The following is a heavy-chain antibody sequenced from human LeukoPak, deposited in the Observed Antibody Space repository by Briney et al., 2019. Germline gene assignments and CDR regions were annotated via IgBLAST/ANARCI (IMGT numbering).Heavy chain of an antibody. D-gene: IGHD5-24*01. J-gene: IGHJ4*02. CDR2: IYYSGNT. V-gene: IGHV4-39*07. CDR1: GGSISSSSHY. Sequence: SEALSLTCTVSGGSISSSSHYWAWIRQPPGTGLEWIANIYYSGNTYYNPSLKSRVTISVDMSKNQFSLRVGSLTAADTAVYYCARSGRDGYNVYFVYWGQGTLVTVSS. CDR3: ARSGRDGYNVYFVY.